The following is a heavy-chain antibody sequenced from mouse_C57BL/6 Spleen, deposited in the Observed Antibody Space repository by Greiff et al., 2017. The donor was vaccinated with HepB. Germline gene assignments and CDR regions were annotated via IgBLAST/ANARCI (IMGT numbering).Heavy chain of an antibody. V-gene: IGHV1-18*01. Sequence: VQLQQSGPELVKPGASVKIPCKASGYTFTDYNMDWVKQSHGKSLEWIGDINPNNGGTIYNQKFKGKATLTVDKSSSTAYMELRSLTSEDTAVYYCARGLVYYGYDNYAMDYWGQGTSVTVSS. CDR3: ARGLVYYGYDNYAMDY. D-gene: IGHD2-2*01. J-gene: IGHJ4*01. CDR2: INPNNGGT. CDR1: GYTFTDYN.